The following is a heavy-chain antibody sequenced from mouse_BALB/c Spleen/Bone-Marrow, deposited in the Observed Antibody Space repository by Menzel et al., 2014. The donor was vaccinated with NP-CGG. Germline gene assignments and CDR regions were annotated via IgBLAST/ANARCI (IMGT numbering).Heavy chain of an antibody. CDR1: GFTFSSYA. CDR2: ISSGGNYT. D-gene: IGHD1-1*01. J-gene: IGHJ2*01. CDR3: ARYYGSSYDY. V-gene: IGHV5-9-3*01. Sequence: EVHLVESGGGLVKPGGPLKLSCAASGFTFSSYAMSWVRQTPEKRLEWVATISSGGNYTYYPDSVKGRFTISRDNAKNTLYLQMSSLRSEDTAMYYCARYYGSSYDYWGQGTTLTVSS.